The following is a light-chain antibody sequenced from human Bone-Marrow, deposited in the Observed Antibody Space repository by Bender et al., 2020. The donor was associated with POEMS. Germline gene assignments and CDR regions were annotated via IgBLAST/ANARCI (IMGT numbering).Light chain of an antibody. J-gene: IGLJ3*02. Sequence: QSALTQPRSVSGSPGQAVTISCTGSSRDVGGYNYVSWYQQHPGKAPKLLIYDVINRPSGVSNRFSGSKSGNTASLTISGLQAEDEADYYCSSYSTSSAPWVFGGGTKLTVL. CDR1: SRDVGGYNY. CDR3: SSYSTSSAPWV. CDR2: DVI. V-gene: IGLV2-14*03.